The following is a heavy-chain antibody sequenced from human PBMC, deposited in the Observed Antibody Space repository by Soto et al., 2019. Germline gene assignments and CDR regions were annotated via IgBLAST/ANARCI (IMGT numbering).Heavy chain of an antibody. CDR3: ASSWSYGDLAFDI. Sequence: GGSLRLSCAASGFTFSSYSMNWVRQAPGKGLEWVSSISRSSSYIYYADSVKGRFTISRDNAKNSLYLQMNSLRAEDTAVYYCASSWSYGDLAFDIWGQGTMVTVSS. J-gene: IGHJ3*02. D-gene: IGHD4-17*01. CDR1: GFTFSSYS. V-gene: IGHV3-21*01. CDR2: ISRSSSYI.